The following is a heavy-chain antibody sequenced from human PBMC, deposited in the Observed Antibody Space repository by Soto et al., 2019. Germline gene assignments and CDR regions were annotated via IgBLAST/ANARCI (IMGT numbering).Heavy chain of an antibody. D-gene: IGHD3-9*01. CDR2: IYYSGST. Sequence: PSETLSLTCTVSGGSISSYYWSWIRQPPGKGLEWIGYIYYSGSTNYNPSLKSRVTISVDTSKNQFSLKLSSVTAADTAVYYCARDHTNYDILTGYNYYYYGMDVWGQGTTVTVSS. V-gene: IGHV4-59*01. J-gene: IGHJ6*02. CDR3: ARDHTNYDILTGYNYYYYGMDV. CDR1: GGSISSYY.